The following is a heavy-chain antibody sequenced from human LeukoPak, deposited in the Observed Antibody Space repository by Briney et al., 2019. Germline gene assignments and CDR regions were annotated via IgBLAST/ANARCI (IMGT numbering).Heavy chain of an antibody. D-gene: IGHD2-2*02. CDR2: IYPGDSDT. CDR1: GYSFTSYW. Sequence: GESLKISCKGSGYSFTSYWICWVRQMPGKGLECLGIIYPGDSDTRYSPSFQGQVTISADKFISTAYLQWSSLKASDTAMYYCARRRYCSSTSCYTGPFDYWGQGTLVTVSS. V-gene: IGHV5-51*01. J-gene: IGHJ4*02. CDR3: ARRRYCSSTSCYTGPFDY.